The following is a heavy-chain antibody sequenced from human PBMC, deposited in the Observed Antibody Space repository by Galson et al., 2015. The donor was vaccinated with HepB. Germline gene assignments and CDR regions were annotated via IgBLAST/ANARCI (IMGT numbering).Heavy chain of an antibody. J-gene: IGHJ4*02. CDR1: GFTFSSYW. CDR2: INSDGITT. Sequence: SLRLSCAASGFTFSSYWMHWVRQGPGKGLVWVSRINSDGITTSYADSVKGRFTISRDNAEKSLFLQLNSLRVEDTALYYCAAQHPAYCGGDCSQFDYWGQGTLVTFSS. D-gene: IGHD2-21*02. V-gene: IGHV3-74*01. CDR3: AAQHPAYCGGDCSQFDY.